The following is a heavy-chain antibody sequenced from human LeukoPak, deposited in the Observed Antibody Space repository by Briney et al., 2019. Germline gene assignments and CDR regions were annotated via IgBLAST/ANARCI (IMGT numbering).Heavy chain of an antibody. Sequence: ASVKVSCKASGYTFTSYDINWVRQATGQGLEWMGWMNPNSGNTGYAQKFQGRVTMTTDTSTSTAYMELRSLRSDDTAVYYCARESLVLLWFGEFQNYFDYWGQGTLVTVSS. V-gene: IGHV1-8*01. D-gene: IGHD3-10*01. CDR3: ARESLVLLWFGEFQNYFDY. CDR2: MNPNSGNT. J-gene: IGHJ4*02. CDR1: GYTFTSYD.